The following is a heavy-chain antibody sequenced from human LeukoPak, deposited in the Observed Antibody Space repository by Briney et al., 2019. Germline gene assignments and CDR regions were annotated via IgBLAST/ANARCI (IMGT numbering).Heavy chain of an antibody. CDR1: GFTFSSHW. Sequence: GGSLRLSCAASGFTFSSHWMHWVRQAPGKGLVWVSRINTDGSSTSYADSVKGRFTISRDNAKNTLYLQMNSLRAEDTAVYYCARDPGYYDSAKNWYDPWGQGTLVTVSS. CDR2: INTDGSST. V-gene: IGHV3-74*01. J-gene: IGHJ5*02. CDR3: ARDPGYYDSAKNWYDP. D-gene: IGHD3-22*01.